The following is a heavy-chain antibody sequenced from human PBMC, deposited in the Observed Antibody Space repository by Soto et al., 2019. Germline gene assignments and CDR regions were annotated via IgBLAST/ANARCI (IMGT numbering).Heavy chain of an antibody. V-gene: IGHV4-4*02. J-gene: IGHJ6*02. CDR3: ARDSGSYSSGMDV. Sequence: SETLSLTCAVSGGSISSSNWWSWVRQPPGKGLEWIGEIYHSGSTNYNPSLKSRVTISVDKSKNQFSLKLSSVTAADTAVYYCARDSGSYSSGMDVWGQGTTVTVSS. D-gene: IGHD1-26*01. CDR2: IYHSGST. CDR1: GGSISSSNW.